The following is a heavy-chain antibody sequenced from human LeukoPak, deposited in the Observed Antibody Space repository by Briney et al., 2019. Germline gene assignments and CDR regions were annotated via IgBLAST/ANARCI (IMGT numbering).Heavy chain of an antibody. J-gene: IGHJ3*02. CDR1: GGSISSGGYY. V-gene: IGHV4-31*03. CDR2: IYYSGST. Sequence: SQTLSLTCTVSGGSISSGGYYWSWIRQHPGKGLEWIGYIYYSGSTYYNPSLKSRVTISVDTSKNQFSLKLSSVTAADTAVYYCARAVRGLGDAFDIWGQGTMVTVSS. CDR3: ARAVRGLGDAFDI. D-gene: IGHD3-10*01.